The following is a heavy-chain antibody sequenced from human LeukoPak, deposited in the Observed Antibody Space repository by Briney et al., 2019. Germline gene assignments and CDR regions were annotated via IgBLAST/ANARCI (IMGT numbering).Heavy chain of an antibody. Sequence: GGSLRLSCVASGFYFGGHAMHWLRQAPGKGLEWVAYITYGGDTIFYADSVKGRFTVSRDNAKNSLYLQMNSLRAEDTAVYYCAKLSPPWGCSGSSCHYGHIDYWGQGTLVTVSS. J-gene: IGHJ4*02. D-gene: IGHD2-15*01. CDR2: ITYGGDTI. CDR1: GFYFGGHA. CDR3: AKLSPPWGCSGSSCHYGHIDY. V-gene: IGHV3-48*04.